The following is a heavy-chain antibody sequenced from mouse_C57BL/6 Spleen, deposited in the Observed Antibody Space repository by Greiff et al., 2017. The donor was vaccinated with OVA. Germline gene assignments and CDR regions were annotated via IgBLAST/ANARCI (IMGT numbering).Heavy chain of an antibody. CDR2: IRNKANGYTT. CDR1: GFTFTDYY. J-gene: IGHJ1*03. D-gene: IGHD1-1*01. V-gene: IGHV7-3*01. Sequence: EVQGVESGGGLVQPGGSLSLSCAASGFTFTDYYMSWVRQPPGKALEWLGFIRNKANGYTTEYSASVKGRFTNSRDNSQSILYLQMNALRAEDSATYYGARSDHYYGSSPWYFDVWGTGTTVTVSS. CDR3: ARSDHYYGSSPWYFDV.